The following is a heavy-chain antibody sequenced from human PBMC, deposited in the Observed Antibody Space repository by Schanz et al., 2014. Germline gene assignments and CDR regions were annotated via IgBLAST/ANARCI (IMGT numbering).Heavy chain of an antibody. CDR1: GFTFSSYG. D-gene: IGHD5-18*01. Sequence: QVQLVESGGGVVQPGRSLRLSCAASGFTFSSYGMHWVRQVPGKGLEWVAVVCYDGTYKYYADSVKGRFTISRDNSENTLYLQMISLRAEDTAVYYCAKLDGYAYGSMGQEYFDYWGQGTLVAVSS. CDR2: VCYDGTYK. CDR3: AKLDGYAYGSMGQEYFDY. J-gene: IGHJ4*02. V-gene: IGHV3-33*06.